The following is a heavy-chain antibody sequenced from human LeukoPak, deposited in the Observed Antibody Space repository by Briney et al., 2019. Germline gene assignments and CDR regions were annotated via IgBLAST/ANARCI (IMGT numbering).Heavy chain of an antibody. CDR1: GFTFSSNA. CDR3: AKHTYSGWYYGY. V-gene: IGHV3-23*01. CDR2: ISTDSLNT. D-gene: IGHD6-19*01. Sequence: PGGSLRLSCAASGFTFSSNAMSWVRQAPGQGLKRVSTISTDSLNTYYADSVKGRFTISRDNSKSTLYLQMNSLRTEDTAIYYCAKHTYSGWYYGYWGQGTLVTVSS. J-gene: IGHJ4*02.